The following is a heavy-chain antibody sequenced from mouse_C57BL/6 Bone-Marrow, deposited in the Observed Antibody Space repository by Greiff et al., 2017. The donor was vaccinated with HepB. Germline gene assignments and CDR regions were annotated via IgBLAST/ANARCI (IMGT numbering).Heavy chain of an antibody. CDR1: GYTFTSYW. J-gene: IGHJ1*03. D-gene: IGHD1-1*01. CDR3: ARSGHYYGSKRDWYLDV. CDR2: IYPGSGST. Sequence: QVQLQQPGAELVKPGASVKMSCKASGYTFTSYWITWVKQRPGQGLEWIGDIYPGSGSTNYNEKFKSKATLTVDTSSSTAYMQLSSLTSEDSAVYYCARSGHYYGSKRDWYLDVWGTGTTVTVSS. V-gene: IGHV1-55*01.